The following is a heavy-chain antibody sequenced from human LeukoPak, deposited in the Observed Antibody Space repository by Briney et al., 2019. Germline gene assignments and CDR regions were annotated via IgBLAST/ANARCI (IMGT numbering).Heavy chain of an antibody. V-gene: IGHV4-59*01. J-gene: IGHJ6*02. CDR1: DGSINSYY. Sequence: SETLSLTCSVSDGSINSYYWNWIRRPPGKGLEWIGYIYYNGNTNYSPSLKSRVTMSIDTSKNLFSLKVSSVTAADTAVYYCARGRSNYYGMDVWGQGTTVTVSS. CDR2: IYYNGNT. CDR3: ARGRSNYYGMDV. D-gene: IGHD1-26*01.